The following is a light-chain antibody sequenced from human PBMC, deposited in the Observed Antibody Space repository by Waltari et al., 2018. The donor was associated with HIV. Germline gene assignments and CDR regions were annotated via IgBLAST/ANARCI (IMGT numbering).Light chain of an antibody. CDR1: SSNIGSNY. CDR2: RNG. CDR3: VAWDDTLSGPV. Sequence: QSLLTQSPSASGTPGQRVTISCSGSSSNIGSNYVYWYQQLPGTAPKLRIDRNGQRPSGVPDRFSASKSGTSASLDISGLRSEDETDYYCVAWDDTLSGPVFGGGTKLTVL. J-gene: IGLJ2*01. V-gene: IGLV1-47*01.